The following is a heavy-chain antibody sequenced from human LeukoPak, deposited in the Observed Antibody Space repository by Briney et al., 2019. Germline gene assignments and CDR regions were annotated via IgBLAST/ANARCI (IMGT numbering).Heavy chain of an antibody. D-gene: IGHD5-24*01. Sequence: GGSLKLSCAASGVTFSSYSMNWVRQAPGKGLEGVSCISSSSSYIYYADSVKGRFTISRDNAKNSLYLQMNTLRAEDTAVYYCANNVEMATFDYWGQGTLVTVSS. V-gene: IGHV3-21*01. CDR2: ISSSSSYI. J-gene: IGHJ4*02. CDR3: ANNVEMATFDY. CDR1: GVTFSSYS.